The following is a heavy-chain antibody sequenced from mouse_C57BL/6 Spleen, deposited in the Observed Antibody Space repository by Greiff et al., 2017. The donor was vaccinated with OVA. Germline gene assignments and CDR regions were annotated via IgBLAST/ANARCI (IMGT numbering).Heavy chain of an antibody. D-gene: IGHD1-1*01. CDR3: TVITTVVAPGDFDV. J-gene: IGHJ1*03. CDR1: GYTFTDYE. CDR2: IDPETGGT. V-gene: IGHV1-15*01. Sequence: LQESGAELVRPGASVTLSCKASGYTFTDYEMHWVKQTPVHGLEWIGAIDPETGGTAYNQKFKGKAILTADKSSSTAYMELRSLTSEDSAVYYCTVITTVVAPGDFDVWGTGTTVTVSS.